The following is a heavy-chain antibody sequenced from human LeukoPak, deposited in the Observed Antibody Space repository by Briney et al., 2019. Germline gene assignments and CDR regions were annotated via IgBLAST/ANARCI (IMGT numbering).Heavy chain of an antibody. CDR3: ARDNLYSYCSSTSCQYYFDY. Sequence: SETLSLICIVSGGSISSYYWSWIRQPPGKGLEWIGEINHSGSTNYNPSLKGRVTISVDTSKNQFSLKLSSVTAADTAVYYCARDNLYSYCSSTSCQYYFDYWGQGTLVTVSS. J-gene: IGHJ4*02. V-gene: IGHV4-34*01. CDR2: INHSGST. D-gene: IGHD2-2*01. CDR1: GGSISSYY.